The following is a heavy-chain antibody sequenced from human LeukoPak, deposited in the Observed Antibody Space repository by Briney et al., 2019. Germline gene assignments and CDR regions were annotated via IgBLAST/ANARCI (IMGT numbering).Heavy chain of an antibody. CDR1: GFTLSGYS. CDR2: ISSSGSYK. V-gene: IGHV3-21*01. CDR3: ARGRDWYFDL. Sequence: PGGSLRLSCVASGFTLSGYSMNWVRQAPGKGLECVSSISSSGSYKYNADSVKGRFTISRDNAKNSLYLQMNSLRAEDTAVYYCARGRDWYFDLWGRGTLVTVSS. J-gene: IGHJ2*01.